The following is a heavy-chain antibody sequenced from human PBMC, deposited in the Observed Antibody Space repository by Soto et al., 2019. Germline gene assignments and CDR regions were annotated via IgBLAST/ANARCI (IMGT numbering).Heavy chain of an antibody. CDR3: ARGRGIAWWFDY. D-gene: IGHD2-15*01. CDR1: GFTFSSYW. CDR2: IKQDGSEK. J-gene: IGHJ4*02. V-gene: IGHV3-7*01. Sequence: EVQLVESGGGLVQPGGSLRLSCAASGFTFSSYWMSWVRQAPGKGLEWVANIKQDGSEKYYVDSVKGRFTISRDNAKNSLYLQMSGLRGEDTAVYYCARGRGIAWWFDYWGQGTLVTVSS.